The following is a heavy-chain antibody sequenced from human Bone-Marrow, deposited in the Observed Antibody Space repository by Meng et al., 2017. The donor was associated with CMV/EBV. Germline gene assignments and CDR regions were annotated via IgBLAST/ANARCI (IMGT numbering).Heavy chain of an antibody. Sequence: GESLKISCTASGYTFTGYYMHWVRQAPGQGLEWMGWINPNSGGTNYAQKFQGRVTMTRDTSISTAYMELSRLRSDDTAVYYCARARDIVVVPAAILGWGSDYWGQGTLVTVSS. V-gene: IGHV1-2*02. J-gene: IGHJ4*02. CDR3: ARARDIVVVPAAILGWGSDY. D-gene: IGHD2-2*02. CDR1: GYTFTGYY. CDR2: INPNSGGT.